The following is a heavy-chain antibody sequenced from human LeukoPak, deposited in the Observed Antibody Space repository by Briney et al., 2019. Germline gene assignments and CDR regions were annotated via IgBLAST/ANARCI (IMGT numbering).Heavy chain of an antibody. Sequence: SETLSLTCTVSGGSISSYYWSWIRQPPGKGLEGIGYIYYSGSTNYNPSLKSRVTISVDTSKNQFSLKLSSVTAADTAVYYCARARDDSSGYTFDYWGQGTLVTVSS. V-gene: IGHV4-59*01. CDR3: ARARDDSSGYTFDY. J-gene: IGHJ4*02. CDR2: IYYSGST. D-gene: IGHD3-22*01. CDR1: GGSISSYY.